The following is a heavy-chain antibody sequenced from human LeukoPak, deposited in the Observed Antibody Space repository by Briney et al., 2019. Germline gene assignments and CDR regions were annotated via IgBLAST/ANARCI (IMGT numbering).Heavy chain of an antibody. J-gene: IGHJ6*02. D-gene: IGHD4-11*01. Sequence: GGSLRLSCAASGFTFSNAWMSWVRQAPGKGLEWVGRIKSKTDGGTTDYAAPVKGRFTISRDDSKNTLYLQMNSLKTEDTAVYYCTTMTRSYYYGMDVWGQGTTVTVSS. CDR2: IKSKTDGGTT. CDR3: TTMTRSYYYGMDV. V-gene: IGHV3-15*01. CDR1: GFTFSNAW.